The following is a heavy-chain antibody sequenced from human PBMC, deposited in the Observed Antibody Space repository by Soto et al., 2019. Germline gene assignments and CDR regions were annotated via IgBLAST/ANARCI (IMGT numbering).Heavy chain of an antibody. Sequence: QLLQSGGAWLQPGGSLTLSWAASEFTFGTPAISWVRQAPGEGLEWVSTIDGSGGITYYADPAKGRFTISRDNSRNTVYLQMNSLRGDDTALYYCVKNSGWFNTWGQGALVTVSS. CDR2: IDGSGGIT. V-gene: IGHV3-23*01. CDR3: VKNSGWFNT. J-gene: IGHJ5*02. D-gene: IGHD3-10*01. CDR1: EFTFGTPA.